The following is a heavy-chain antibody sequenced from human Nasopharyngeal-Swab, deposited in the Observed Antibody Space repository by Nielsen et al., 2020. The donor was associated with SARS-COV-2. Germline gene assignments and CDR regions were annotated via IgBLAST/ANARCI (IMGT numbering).Heavy chain of an antibody. CDR2: INAGNGNT. CDR1: GYTFTGYY. Sequence: ASVKVSCKASGYTFTGYYMHWVRQAPGQRLERMGWINAGNGNTKYSQKFQGRVTITRDTSASTAYMELSSLRSEDTAVYYCARDRYYDILTGHPYGMDVWGQGTTVTVSS. V-gene: IGHV1-3*01. D-gene: IGHD3-9*01. CDR3: ARDRYYDILTGHPYGMDV. J-gene: IGHJ6*02.